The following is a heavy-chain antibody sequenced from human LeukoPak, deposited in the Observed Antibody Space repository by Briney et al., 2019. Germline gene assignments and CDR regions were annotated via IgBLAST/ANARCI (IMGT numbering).Heavy chain of an antibody. Sequence: PGGSLRLSCAASGFTFSSYAMSWVRQAPGKGLEWVSAISNSGGNTNYADSVKGRLTISRDNYKNTLYLQMNSLRAEDTAVYYCAKRSCSGGSCNFDYWGQGTLVTVSS. CDR1: GFTFSSYA. CDR3: AKRSCSGGSCNFDY. J-gene: IGHJ4*02. D-gene: IGHD2-15*01. V-gene: IGHV3-23*01. CDR2: ISNSGGNT.